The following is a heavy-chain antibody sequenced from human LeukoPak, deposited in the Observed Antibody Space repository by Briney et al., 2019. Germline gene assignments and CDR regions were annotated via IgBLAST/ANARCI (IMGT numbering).Heavy chain of an antibody. CDR1: GFTFNSYG. V-gene: IGHV3-33*06. D-gene: IGHD6-19*01. CDR2: IWHDGSNK. Sequence: PGRSLRLSCAASGFTFNSYGIHWVRQAPGKGLEWVAVIWHDGSNKYYADSVKGQFTISRDNSKNTLYLQMNSLRAEDTAFYYCAKAAGYSSGWPFEYWGQGTLVTVSS. CDR3: AKAAGYSSGWPFEY. J-gene: IGHJ4*02.